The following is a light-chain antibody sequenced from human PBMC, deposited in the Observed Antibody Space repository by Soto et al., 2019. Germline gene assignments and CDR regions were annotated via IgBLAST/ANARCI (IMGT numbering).Light chain of an antibody. J-gene: IGKJ5*01. CDR3: HQYDKWPPIT. Sequence: EIVMTQSPATLSVSPGERATLSCRASQSVSSSYLAWYQQKPGQAPRLLIYDASTRATDIPTRFSGSGSGTEFTLTISSLQSGDFAVYYCHQYDKWPPITFG. V-gene: IGKV3-15*01. CDR2: DAS. CDR1: QSVSSSY.